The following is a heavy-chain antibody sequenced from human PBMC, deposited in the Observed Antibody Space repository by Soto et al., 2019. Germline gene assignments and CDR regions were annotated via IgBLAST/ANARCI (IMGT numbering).Heavy chain of an antibody. CDR1: GYTFTSYG. CDR3: ARSSLGYCSSTSCYTRRSLSFYYYYGMDV. D-gene: IGHD2-2*02. Sequence: GASVKVSCKASGYTFTSYGISWVRQAPGQGLEWMGWISAYNGNTDYAQKLQGRVTMTTDTSTSTAYMELRSLRSDDTAVYYCARSSLGYCSSTSCYTRRSLSFYYYYGMDVWGQGTTVTVSS. CDR2: ISAYNGNT. V-gene: IGHV1-18*04. J-gene: IGHJ6*02.